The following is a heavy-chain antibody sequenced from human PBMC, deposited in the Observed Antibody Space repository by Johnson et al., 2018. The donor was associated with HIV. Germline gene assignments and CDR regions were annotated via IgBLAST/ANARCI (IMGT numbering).Heavy chain of an antibody. D-gene: IGHD2/OR15-2a*01. CDR3: VTDGFYALAFDI. J-gene: IGHJ3*02. V-gene: IGHV3-30-3*01. Sequence: QVQLVESGGGVVQPGRSLRLSCAASGFTFSSYSMHWVRQAPGKGLEWVAVISYDGSNKYYADSVKGRFTISRDNSKNTLYLQMKSLKTEDTAVYYCVTDGFYALAFDIWGQGTMVTVSS. CDR2: ISYDGSNK. CDR1: GFTFSSYS.